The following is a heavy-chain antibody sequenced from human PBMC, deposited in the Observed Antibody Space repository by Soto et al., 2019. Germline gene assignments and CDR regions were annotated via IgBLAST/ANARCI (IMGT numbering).Heavy chain of an antibody. V-gene: IGHV3-23*01. J-gene: IGHJ4*02. D-gene: IGHD6-13*01. CDR1: GFTFSSFA. CDR3: ARGFSAGKGSPPDF. Sequence: SGGSLRLSCAASGFTFSSFAMSWVRQAPGKGLDWVSAISGSGGSTYSADSVKGRFTISRDNSKNTLYLQMSSLRAEDTAVYYCARGFSAGKGSPPDFRGQGSLVTVSS. CDR2: ISGSGGST.